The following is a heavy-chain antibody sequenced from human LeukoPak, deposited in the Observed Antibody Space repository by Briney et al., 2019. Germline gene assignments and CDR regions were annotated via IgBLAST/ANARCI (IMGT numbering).Heavy chain of an antibody. D-gene: IGHD2-21*02. V-gene: IGHV3-7*01. CDR3: ARVVTATYDY. J-gene: IGHJ4*02. CDR2: IKQDGSEK. CDR1: GFTFSSYS. Sequence: GGSLRLSCAASGFTFSSYSMNWVRQAPGKGLEWVANIKQDGSEKYYVDSVKGRFTISRDNAKNSLYLQMNSLRAEDTAVYYCARVVTATYDYWGQGTLVTVSS.